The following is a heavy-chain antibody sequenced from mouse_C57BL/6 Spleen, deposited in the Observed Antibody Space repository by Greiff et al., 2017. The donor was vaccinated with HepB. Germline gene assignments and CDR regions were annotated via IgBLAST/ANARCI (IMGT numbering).Heavy chain of an antibody. Sequence: VKLMESGAELVKPGASVKISCKASGYAFSSYWMNWVKQRPGKGLEWIGQIYPGDGDTNYNGKFKGKATLTADKSSSTAYMQLSSLTSEDSAVYFCAREGLWSYYFDYWGQGTTLTVSS. D-gene: IGHD1-1*02. CDR1: GYAFSSYW. V-gene: IGHV1-80*01. CDR3: AREGLWSYYFDY. J-gene: IGHJ2*01. CDR2: IYPGDGDT.